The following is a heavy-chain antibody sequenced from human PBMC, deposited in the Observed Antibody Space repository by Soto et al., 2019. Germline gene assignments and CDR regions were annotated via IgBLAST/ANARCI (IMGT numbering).Heavy chain of an antibody. CDR1: GYTFTSYD. CDR3: ARVILGYCSGGSCYSPYYYYYMDV. Sequence: QVQLAQSGAEVKKPGASVKVSCKASGYTFTSYDINWVRQATGQGLEWMGWMNSNSGNTGYAQKFQGRVTMTRNTSISTAYMELRSLRSEDTAVYYCARVILGYCSGGSCYSPYYYYYMDVCGKGTTVTVSS. CDR2: MNSNSGNT. J-gene: IGHJ6*03. V-gene: IGHV1-8*01. D-gene: IGHD2-15*01.